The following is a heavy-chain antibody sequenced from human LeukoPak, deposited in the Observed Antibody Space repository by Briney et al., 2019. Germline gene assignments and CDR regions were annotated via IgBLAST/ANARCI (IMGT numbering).Heavy chain of an antibody. J-gene: IGHJ3*01. CDR3: GRDWSGSDYFALDL. Sequence: GGSLRLSCAASGFTFSSYSMNWVRRAPGKGLEWVSYISRSSSAIYYADSVKGRFAISRDDAKNSLYLQMNSLRDEDTAVYYCGRDWSGSDYFALDLWGQGTMVTVSS. D-gene: IGHD1-26*01. V-gene: IGHV3-48*02. CDR1: GFTFSSYS. CDR2: ISRSSSAI.